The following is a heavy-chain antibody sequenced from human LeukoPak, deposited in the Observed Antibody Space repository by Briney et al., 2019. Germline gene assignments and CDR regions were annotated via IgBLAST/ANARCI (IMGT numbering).Heavy chain of an antibody. J-gene: IGHJ3*02. Sequence: PGGSLRLSCAASEFTVSSNYMSWVRQAPGKGLEWVSVIYSGGSTYYADSVKGRFTISRDNSKNTLYLQMNSLRAEDTAVYYCARGGGYFDWLFPAPVDAFDIWGQGTMVTVSS. V-gene: IGHV3-66*01. CDR2: IYSGGST. D-gene: IGHD3-9*01. CDR1: EFTVSSNY. CDR3: ARGGGYFDWLFPAPVDAFDI.